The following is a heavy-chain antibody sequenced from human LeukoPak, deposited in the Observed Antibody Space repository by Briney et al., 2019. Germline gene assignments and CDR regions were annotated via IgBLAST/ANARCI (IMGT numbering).Heavy chain of an antibody. J-gene: IGHJ5*02. CDR3: ARSYSSSWAGFDP. V-gene: IGHV5-51*01. CDR1: GYSFTSYW. CDR2: IYPGDSDT. Sequence: GEALKISLMGCGYSFTSYWIGWVRQMPGKGLEWMGVIYPGDSDTRYSPSFQGEVTISADKSISTAYLQCSSLTASATAMYYCARSYSSSWAGFDPWGQGTLVTVSS. D-gene: IGHD6-13*01.